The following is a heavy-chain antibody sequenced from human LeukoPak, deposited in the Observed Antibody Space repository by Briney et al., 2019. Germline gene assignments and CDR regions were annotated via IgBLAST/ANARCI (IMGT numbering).Heavy chain of an antibody. Sequence: PGGSLRLSCAVSGFTFSNYWMHWVRQVPGKGLVWVSRINSDESSTTYADSVKGRFTISRDNAKNSLYLQMNSLRAEDTAVYYCARETKKAMVRLYYYYYMDVWGKGTTVTVSS. CDR1: GFTFSNYW. V-gene: IGHV3-74*01. J-gene: IGHJ6*03. CDR3: ARETKKAMVRLYYYYYMDV. CDR2: INSDESST. D-gene: IGHD3-10*01.